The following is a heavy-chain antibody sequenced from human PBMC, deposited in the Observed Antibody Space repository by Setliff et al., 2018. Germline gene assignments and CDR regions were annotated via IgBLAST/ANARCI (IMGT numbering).Heavy chain of an antibody. CDR1: GYTFTSYA. Sequence: GASVKVSCKASGYTFTSYAFSWVRQAPGQGLEWMGWISAYNDNTNYAQKFQGRVTMTTDTSTSTAYMELRSLRSDDTAVYYCARVSEAAAAGFDYWGQGTLVTVSS. CDR2: ISAYNDNT. CDR3: ARVSEAAAAGFDY. D-gene: IGHD6-13*01. J-gene: IGHJ4*02. V-gene: IGHV1-18*01.